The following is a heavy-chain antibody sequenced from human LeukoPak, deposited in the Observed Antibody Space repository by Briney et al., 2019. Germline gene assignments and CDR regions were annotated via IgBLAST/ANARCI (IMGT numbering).Heavy chain of an antibody. CDR2: IRYDGSNK. CDR1: GFTFSSYG. CDR3: AKDRIQLWSVDY. D-gene: IGHD5-18*01. V-gene: IGHV3-30*02. J-gene: IGHJ4*02. Sequence: GGSLRLSCAASGFTFSSYGMHWVRQAPGKGLEWVAFIRYDGSNKYYADSVKGRFTISRDNSKNTLYLQMNSLRAEDTAVYYCAKDRIQLWSVDYWGQGTLVTVSS.